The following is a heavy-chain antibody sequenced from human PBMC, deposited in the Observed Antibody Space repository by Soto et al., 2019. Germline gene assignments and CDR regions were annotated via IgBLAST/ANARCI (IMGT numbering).Heavy chain of an antibody. CDR1: GFTFSSYG. CDR2: IWYDGSNK. D-gene: IGHD5-18*01. CDR3: ARDAGGYSNYYYMDV. V-gene: IGHV3-33*01. Sequence: QVQLMESGGGVVQPGRSLRLSCAASGFTFSSYGMHWVRQAPGKGLEWVAVIWYDGSNKYYADSVKGRFTISRDNSKNTLYLQMNSLRAEDTAVYYCARDAGGYSNYYYMDVWGKGTTVTVSS. J-gene: IGHJ6*03.